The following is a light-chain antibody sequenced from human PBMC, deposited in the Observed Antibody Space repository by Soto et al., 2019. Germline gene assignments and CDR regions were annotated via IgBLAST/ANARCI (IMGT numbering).Light chain of an antibody. Sequence: QSVLTQPASVSGSPGQSITISCTGTISDVGSQDYVSWYQQYPGRAPKVLIYEVSNRPSGVSNRFSGSKSGNTASLTISGLQAEDEAHYFCSSYSTRGALVFGTGTKVTVL. CDR3: SSYSTRGALV. CDR1: ISDVGSQDY. CDR2: EVS. J-gene: IGLJ1*01. V-gene: IGLV2-14*03.